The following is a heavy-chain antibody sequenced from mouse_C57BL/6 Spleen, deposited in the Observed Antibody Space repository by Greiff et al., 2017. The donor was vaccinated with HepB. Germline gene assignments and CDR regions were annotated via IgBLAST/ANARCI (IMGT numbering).Heavy chain of an antibody. CDR3: ARGWDGY. CDR2: IDPSDSYT. J-gene: IGHJ2*01. Sequence: QVQLQQPGAELVRPGTSVKLSCKASGYTFTSYWMHWVKQRPGQGLEWIGVIDPSDSYTNYNQKFKGKATLTVDTSSSTAYMQLSSLTSEDSAVYYCARGWDGYWGQGTTLTVSS. CDR1: GYTFTSYW. D-gene: IGHD4-1*01. V-gene: IGHV1-59*01.